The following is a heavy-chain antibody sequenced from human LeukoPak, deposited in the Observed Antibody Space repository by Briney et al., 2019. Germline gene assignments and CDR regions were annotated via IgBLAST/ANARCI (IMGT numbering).Heavy chain of an antibody. V-gene: IGHV3-7*01. CDR3: AREKSGSNAAFDY. CDR1: GFTFSTYW. D-gene: IGHD1-26*01. Sequence: GGSLRLSCAVSGFTFSTYWMSWVRQAPGKGLEWVANIKQDGSQKYYVHSVKGRFTISRDNAKNSLYLQMNSLRAEDTAVYYCAREKSGSNAAFDYWGQETLVTVSS. CDR2: IKQDGSQK. J-gene: IGHJ4*02.